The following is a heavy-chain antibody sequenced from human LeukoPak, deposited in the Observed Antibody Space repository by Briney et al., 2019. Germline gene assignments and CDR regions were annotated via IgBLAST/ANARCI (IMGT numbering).Heavy chain of an antibody. J-gene: IGHJ5*02. V-gene: IGHV3-66*01. CDR1: GFTVSSNY. CDR2: IYSGGST. D-gene: IGHD3-10*01. CDR3: TRVFTGGGFDP. Sequence: GGSLRLSCAASGFTVSSNYMSWVRQAPGKGLEWVSVIYSGGSTYYADSVKGRFTISRDNSKNTLYLQMNSLRAEDTAVYYCTRVFTGGGFDPWGQGTLVTVSS.